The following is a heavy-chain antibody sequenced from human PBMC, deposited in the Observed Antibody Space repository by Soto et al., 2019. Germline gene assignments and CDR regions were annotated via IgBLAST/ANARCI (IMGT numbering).Heavy chain of an antibody. V-gene: IGHV3-7*01. CDR2: IKQDEREK. CDR3: ARVDLNYEAYYYYGMDV. Sequence: EVQLVESGGGLVQPGGSLRLSCAASGFAFSSYWMNWVRQAPGKGLEWVANIKQDEREKYYVDSVKGRFTISRDNAKNSLYLQMNRLRAEDTAVYYCARVDLNYEAYYYYGMDVWGQGTTVTVSS. D-gene: IGHD1-7*01. CDR1: GFAFSSYW. J-gene: IGHJ6*02.